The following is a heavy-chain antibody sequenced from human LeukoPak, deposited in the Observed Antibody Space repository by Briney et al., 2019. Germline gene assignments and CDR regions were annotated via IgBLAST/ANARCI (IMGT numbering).Heavy chain of an antibody. Sequence: PSETLSLTCTVSGGSISSGGYYWSWIRQHPGKGLEWIGYIYYSGSTNYNPSLKSRVTISVDTSKNQFSLKLSSVTAADTAVYYCARYLKYSGSYPRRYFDYWGQGTLVTVSS. D-gene: IGHD1-26*01. V-gene: IGHV4-61*08. CDR3: ARYLKYSGSYPRRYFDY. J-gene: IGHJ4*02. CDR2: IYYSGST. CDR1: GGSISSGGYY.